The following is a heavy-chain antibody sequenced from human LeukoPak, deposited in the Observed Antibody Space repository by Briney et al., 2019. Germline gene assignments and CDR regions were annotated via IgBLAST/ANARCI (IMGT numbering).Heavy chain of an antibody. J-gene: IGHJ4*02. CDR3: AKSGYSGYDDYYFDY. Sequence: GGSLRLSCAASGFTFDDYTMHWVRQAPGKGLEWVSLISWDGGSTYYADSVKGRFTISRGNSKNSLYLQMNSLRTEDTALYYCAKSGYSGYDDYYFDYWGQGTLVTVSS. CDR2: ISWDGGST. D-gene: IGHD5-12*01. CDR1: GFTFDDYT. V-gene: IGHV3-43*01.